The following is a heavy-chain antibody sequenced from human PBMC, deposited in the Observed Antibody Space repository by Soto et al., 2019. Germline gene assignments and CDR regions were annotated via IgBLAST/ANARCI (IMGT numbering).Heavy chain of an antibody. D-gene: IGHD3-22*01. Sequence: SETLSLTYAVSGFSISSGYYWAWIRQPPGKGLEWIGSLYHSGTTYYNPPLKSRVTISVDTSKNQFSLKLSSVTAADTAVYYCASFYYSDSSAYLDYWGQGTLVTVSS. CDR3: ASFYYSDSSAYLDY. CDR2: LYHSGTT. V-gene: IGHV4-38-2*01. J-gene: IGHJ4*02. CDR1: GFSISSGYY.